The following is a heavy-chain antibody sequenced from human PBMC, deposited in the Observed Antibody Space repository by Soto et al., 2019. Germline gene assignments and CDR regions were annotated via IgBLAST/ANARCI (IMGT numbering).Heavy chain of an antibody. Sequence: XESLKITWKGSGYSFTRYWVSWVRQMPGKGLEWMGRIDPSDSYTNYSPSFQGHGTISADKSISTAYLQWSSLKASDTAMYYCASRGTGYWGQGPLGTVSS. V-gene: IGHV5-10-1*01. D-gene: IGHD3-10*01. J-gene: IGHJ4*02. CDR1: GYSFTRYW. CDR2: IDPSDSYT. CDR3: ASRGTGY.